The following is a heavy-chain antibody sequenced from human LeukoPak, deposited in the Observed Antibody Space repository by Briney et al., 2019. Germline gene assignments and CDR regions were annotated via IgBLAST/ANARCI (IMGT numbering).Heavy chain of an antibody. Sequence: SETLSLTCTVSGGSISSYYWGWIRQPPGKGLEWIGYIYYSGSTNYNPSLKSRVTISVDTSKNQFSLKLSSVTAADTAVYYCATCSGGSCYSAFDIWGQGTMVTVSS. V-gene: IGHV4-59*08. CDR3: ATCSGGSCYSAFDI. CDR1: GGSISSYY. D-gene: IGHD2-15*01. J-gene: IGHJ3*02. CDR2: IYYSGST.